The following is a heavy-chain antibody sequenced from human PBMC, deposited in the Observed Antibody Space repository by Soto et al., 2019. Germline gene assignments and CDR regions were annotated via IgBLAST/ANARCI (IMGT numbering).Heavy chain of an antibody. D-gene: IGHD4-4*01. CDR2: INHSGST. V-gene: IGHV4-34*01. CDR1: GGSFSGYY. CDR3: ARQLKDDYSNLPFMDV. J-gene: IGHJ6*03. Sequence: SETLSLTCAVYGGSFSGYYWSWIRQPPGKGLEWIGEINHSGSTNYNPSLKSRVTISVDTSKNQFSLKLSSVTAADTAVYYCARQLKDDYSNLPFMDVWGKGTTVPVAS.